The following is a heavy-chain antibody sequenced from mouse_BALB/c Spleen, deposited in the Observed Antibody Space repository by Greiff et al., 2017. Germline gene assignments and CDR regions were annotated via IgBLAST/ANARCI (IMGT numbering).Heavy chain of an antibody. CDR1: GFSLTSYG. CDR2: IWSGGST. CDR3: ARKGQYEAWFAY. V-gene: IGHV2-2*02. J-gene: IGHJ3*01. D-gene: IGHD2-10*02. Sequence: VKLMESGPGLVQPSQSLSITCTVSGFSLTSYGVHWVRQSPGKGLEWLGVIWSGGSTDYNAAFISRLSISKDNSKSQVFFKMNSLQANDTAIYYCARKGQYEAWFAYWGQGTLVTVSA.